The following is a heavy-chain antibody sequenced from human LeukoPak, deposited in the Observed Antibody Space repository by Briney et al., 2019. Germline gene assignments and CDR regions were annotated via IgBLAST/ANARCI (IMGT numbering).Heavy chain of an antibody. CDR3: AKELSYYDSSGYYSH. CDR2: IRYDGSNK. J-gene: IGHJ4*02. D-gene: IGHD3-22*01. V-gene: IGHV3-30*02. CDR1: GFTFSSYG. Sequence: GGSLRLSCAASGFTFSSYGMHWVRQAPGKGLEWVAFIRYDGSNKYYADSVKGRFTISRDNSKNTLYLQMNSLRAEDTAVYYCAKELSYYDSSGYYSHWGQGTLVTVSS.